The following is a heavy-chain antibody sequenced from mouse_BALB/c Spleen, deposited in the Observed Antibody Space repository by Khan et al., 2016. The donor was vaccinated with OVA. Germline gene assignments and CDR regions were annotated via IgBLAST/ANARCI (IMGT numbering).Heavy chain of an antibody. CDR2: IYPYNGGP. D-gene: IGHD2-4*01. Sequence: VQLQQSGPELVKPGASVKISCKASGYTFTDYNMHWVKQSHGKSLEWIGYIYPYNGGPGYNQQFKSKATLTVAISSSTAYMEFRSLTSEDSAVFDWARSGNYDYDRFAYWGQGTLVTVSA. CDR3: ARSGNYDYDRFAY. V-gene: IGHV1S29*02. CDR1: GYTFTDYN. J-gene: IGHJ3*01.